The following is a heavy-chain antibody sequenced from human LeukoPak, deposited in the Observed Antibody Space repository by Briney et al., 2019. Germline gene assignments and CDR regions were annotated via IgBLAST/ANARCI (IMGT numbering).Heavy chain of an antibody. Sequence: ASVKVSCKASGYTFTGYYMHWVRQAPGQGLEWMGWINPNSGGTNYAQKFQGRVTMTRDMSTSTVYMELSSLRSEDTAVYYCAVPGYSSSWYYFDYWGQGTLVTVSS. CDR1: GYTFTGYY. CDR3: AVPGYSSSWYYFDY. V-gene: IGHV1-2*02. D-gene: IGHD6-13*01. J-gene: IGHJ4*02. CDR2: INPNSGGT.